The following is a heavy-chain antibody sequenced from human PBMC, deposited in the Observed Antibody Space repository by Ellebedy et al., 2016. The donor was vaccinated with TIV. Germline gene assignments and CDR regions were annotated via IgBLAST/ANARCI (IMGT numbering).Heavy chain of an antibody. CDR2: INQDGSEK. D-gene: IGHD4-17*01. CDR3: ATDGSYGDYLSPTHAFVI. Sequence: GGSLRLSCAASGFTFRSYWMSWVRQAPGKGLEWVGNINQDGSEKYYVDSVKGRFSISRDNAKNSVYLQMNSLRAVDTAVYYCATDGSYGDYLSPTHAFVIWGQGTTVTVSS. V-gene: IGHV3-7*01. CDR1: GFTFRSYW. J-gene: IGHJ3*02.